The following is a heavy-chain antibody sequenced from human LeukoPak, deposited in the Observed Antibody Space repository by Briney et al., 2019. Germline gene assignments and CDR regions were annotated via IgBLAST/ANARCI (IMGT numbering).Heavy chain of an antibody. J-gene: IGHJ6*02. CDR3: ARSSGSYYLYGMDV. V-gene: IGHV3-48*03. CDR2: ISSSGSTI. CDR1: GFTFSSYE. D-gene: IGHD3-10*01. Sequence: PGGSLRLSCAASGFTFSSYEMNWVRQAPGKGLEWVSYISSSGSTIYYADSVKGRFTISRDNAKNSLYLQMNSLRAEDTAVYYCARSSGSYYLYGMDVWGQGTTVTVSS.